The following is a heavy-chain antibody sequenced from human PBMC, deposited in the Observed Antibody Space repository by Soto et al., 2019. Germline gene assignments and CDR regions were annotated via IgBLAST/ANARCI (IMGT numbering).Heavy chain of an antibody. CDR2: ISHSGTT. J-gene: IGHJ4*02. CDR1: GDSISSGYH. D-gene: IGHD3-3*01. Sequence: SETLSLTCAVSGDSISSGYHWAWIRQPPGKGLEWVASISHSGTTYYNPSLTSRVTISLDPSKNQFSLKLSSVTAADSAVYYCATSLNYDFWRDGGRHYYFDQWGQGTLVTVSS. CDR3: ATSLNYDFWRDGGRHYYFDQ. V-gene: IGHV4-38-2*01.